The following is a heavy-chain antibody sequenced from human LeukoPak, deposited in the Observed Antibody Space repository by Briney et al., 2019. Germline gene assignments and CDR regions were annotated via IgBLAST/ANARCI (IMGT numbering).Heavy chain of an antibody. J-gene: IGHJ6*03. D-gene: IGHD3-10*01. CDR2: INHSGST. CDR3: ARDGVGASYMDV. CDR1: GGSFSGYY. V-gene: IGHV4-34*01. Sequence: SETLSLTCAVSGGSFSGYYWSWIRQPPGKGLEWIGEINHSGSTNYNPSLKSRVTISVDTSKNQFSLKLSSVTAADTAVYYCARDGVGASYMDVWGKGTTVTISS.